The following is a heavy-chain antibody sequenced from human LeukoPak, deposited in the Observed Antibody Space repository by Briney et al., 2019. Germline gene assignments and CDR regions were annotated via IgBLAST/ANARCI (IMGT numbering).Heavy chain of an antibody. CDR2: IYYSGST. V-gene: IGHV4-31*03. CDR3: ARASFGDYDRDLFDY. Sequence: SETLSLTCTVPGGSISSGGYYWSWIRQHPGKGLEWIGYIYYSGSTYYNPSLKSRVTISVDTSKNQFSLKLSSVTAADTAVYYCARASFGDYDRDLFDYWGQGTLVTVSS. CDR1: GGSISSGGYY. D-gene: IGHD3-22*01. J-gene: IGHJ4*02.